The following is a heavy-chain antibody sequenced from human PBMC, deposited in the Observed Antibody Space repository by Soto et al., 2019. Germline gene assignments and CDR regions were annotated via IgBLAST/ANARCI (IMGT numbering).Heavy chain of an antibody. CDR1: GFTFSTYW. D-gene: IGHD3-16*01. V-gene: IGHV3-74*01. CDR2: LKGDGSMT. Sequence: EVQLVESGGGVVQPGESLRLSCTASGFTFSTYWMHWVRQAPGKGLVWLSRLKGDGSMTDYADSVKGRFTISRDNAENPLYLQMNGLRAEDTAIYSCARGCLYAYYQDNWGQGTLVTVSS. CDR3: ARGCLYAYYQDN. J-gene: IGHJ4*02.